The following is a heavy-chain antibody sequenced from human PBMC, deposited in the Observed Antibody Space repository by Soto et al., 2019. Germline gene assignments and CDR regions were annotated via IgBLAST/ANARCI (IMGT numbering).Heavy chain of an antibody. V-gene: IGHV3-30-3*01. D-gene: IGHD1-26*01. CDR1: GFTFSSYA. Sequence: VQLVESGGGLVQPGGSLRLSCAASGFTFSSYAMHWVRQAPGKGLEWVAVISYDGSNKYYADSVKGRFTISRDNSKNTLYLQMNSLRAEDTAVYYCARGGSYYYYYYGMDVWGQGTTVTVSS. CDR2: ISYDGSNK. CDR3: ARGGSYYYYYYGMDV. J-gene: IGHJ6*02.